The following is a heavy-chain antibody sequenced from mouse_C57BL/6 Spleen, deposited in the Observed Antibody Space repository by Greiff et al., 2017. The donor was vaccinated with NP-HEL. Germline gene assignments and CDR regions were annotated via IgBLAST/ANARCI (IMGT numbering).Heavy chain of an antibody. Sequence: QVQLQQSGAELVRPGASVTLSCKASGYTFTDYEMHWVKQTPVHGLEWIGAIDPETGGTAYNQKFKGKAILTADQSSSTAYMELRSLTSEDSAVYYCTRSTMITNWYFDVWGTGTTVTVSS. CDR3: TRSTMITNWYFDV. CDR1: GYTFTDYE. V-gene: IGHV1-15*01. J-gene: IGHJ1*03. D-gene: IGHD2-4*01. CDR2: IDPETGGT.